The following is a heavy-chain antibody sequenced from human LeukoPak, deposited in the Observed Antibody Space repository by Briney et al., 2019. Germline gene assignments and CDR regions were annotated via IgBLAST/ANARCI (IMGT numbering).Heavy chain of an antibody. V-gene: IGHV4-34*01. J-gene: IGHJ6*02. Sequence: SETLSLTCAVYGGSFSGYYWSWIRQPTGRGLEWIGEINHSGSTNYNPSLKSRVLISVDTSKNHFSLKLSSVTAADTALYYCARSRCSGGNCRIEEMDVWGQGTTVTVSS. CDR1: GGSFSGYY. CDR2: INHSGST. CDR3: ARSRCSGGNCRIEEMDV. D-gene: IGHD2-15*01.